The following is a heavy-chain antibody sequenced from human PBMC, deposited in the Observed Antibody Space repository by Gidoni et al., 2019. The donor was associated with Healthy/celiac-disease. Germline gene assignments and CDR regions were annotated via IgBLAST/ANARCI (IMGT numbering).Heavy chain of an antibody. CDR2: IYYSGSP. J-gene: IGHJ4*02. V-gene: IGHV4-59*01. CDR3: ARVGGSYDFDY. Sequence: QLQLQPSSPSPPMPYEILPPSCPVPGCSISSYYWSWIRQPPGKGLEWIGYIYYSGSPNYNTSLKSRVTIPVDTSKNQFSLKLSSVTAADTAVYYCARVGGSYDFDYWGQGTLVTVSS. CDR1: GCSISSYY. D-gene: IGHD1-26*01.